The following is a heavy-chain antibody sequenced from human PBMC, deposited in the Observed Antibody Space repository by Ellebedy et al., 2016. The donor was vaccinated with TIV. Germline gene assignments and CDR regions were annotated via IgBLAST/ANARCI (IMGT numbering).Heavy chain of an antibody. D-gene: IGHD5-12*01. Sequence: SVKVSCXASGYTFTSYYMHWVRQAPGQGLEWMGGIIPIFGTANYAQKFQGRVTITADESTSTAYMELSSLRSEDTAVYYCARWFGSGYEGYYYYYGMDVWGQGTTVTVSS. CDR3: ARWFGSGYEGYYYYYGMDV. CDR1: GYTFTSYY. V-gene: IGHV1-69*13. CDR2: IIPIFGTA. J-gene: IGHJ6*02.